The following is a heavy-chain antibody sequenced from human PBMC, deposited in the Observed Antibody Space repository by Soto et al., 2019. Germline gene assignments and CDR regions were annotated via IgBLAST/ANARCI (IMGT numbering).Heavy chain of an antibody. CDR3: ARDWGRGGGAFDI. Sequence: GGSLRLSCAASGFTVSSNYMSWVRRAPGKGLEWVSVIYSGGSTYYADSVKGRFTISRHNSKNTLYLQMNSLRAEDTAVYYCARDWGRGGGAFDIWGQGTMVTVSS. CDR1: GFTVSSNY. D-gene: IGHD3-10*01. J-gene: IGHJ3*02. CDR2: IYSGGST. V-gene: IGHV3-53*04.